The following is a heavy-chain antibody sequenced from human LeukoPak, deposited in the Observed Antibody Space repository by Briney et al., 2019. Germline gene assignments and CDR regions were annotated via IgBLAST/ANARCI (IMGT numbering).Heavy chain of an antibody. Sequence: GVSLRLSCATSGFTFDDYAMHWVRQAPGKGREWVSGISWNSGSIGYADYVKGRFTISRDNAKNSLYLQMNSLRAEDTALYYCAKDMIPGIAAAGTLDYWGQGTLVTVYS. J-gene: IGHJ4*02. CDR3: AKDMIPGIAAAGTLDY. D-gene: IGHD6-13*01. CDR1: GFTFDDYA. CDR2: ISWNSGSI. V-gene: IGHV3-9*01.